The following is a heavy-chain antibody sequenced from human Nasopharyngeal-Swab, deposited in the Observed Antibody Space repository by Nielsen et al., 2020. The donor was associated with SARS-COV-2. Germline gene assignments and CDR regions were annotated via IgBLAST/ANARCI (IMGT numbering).Heavy chain of an antibody. CDR3: AKDNIEGYNDHYFDY. CDR2: IKQDGSEK. J-gene: IGHJ4*02. D-gene: IGHD1-14*01. Sequence: GGSLRLSCAASGFTFSSYGMHWVRQAPGKGLEWVANIKQDGSEKYYADSVKGRFTISRDNSKNTLYLQMSSLRAEDTAVYYCAKDNIEGYNDHYFDYWGQGTLVTVSS. CDR1: GFTFSSYG. V-gene: IGHV3-30*02.